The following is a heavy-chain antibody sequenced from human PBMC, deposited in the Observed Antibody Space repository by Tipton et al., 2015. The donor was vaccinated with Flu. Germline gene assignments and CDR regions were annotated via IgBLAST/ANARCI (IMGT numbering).Heavy chain of an antibody. CDR3: TTTLVYGASQFDY. D-gene: IGHD4/OR15-4a*01. CDR1: GFTFSGAL. CDR2: IKNKADGGTI. V-gene: IGHV3-15*01. J-gene: IGHJ4*02. Sequence: SLRLSCATSGFTFSGALIHWVRQASGKGLEWVGRIKNKADGGTIDYAAPVKGRFTISRDDSKNTLFLQMNSLKTEDTAMYYCTTTLVYGASQFDYWGQGSLVTVSS.